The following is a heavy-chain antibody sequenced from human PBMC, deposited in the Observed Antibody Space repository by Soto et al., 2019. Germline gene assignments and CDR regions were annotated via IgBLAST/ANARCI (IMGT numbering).Heavy chain of an antibody. Sequence: GGSLRLSCAASGFTFSNAWMNWVRQAPGKGLEWVGRIKSKTDGGTTDYAAPVKGRFTISRDDSKNTLYLQMNSLKTEDTAVYYCTTTEAGSSSGIFYYYYGMDVWGQGTTVTVS. J-gene: IGHJ6*02. V-gene: IGHV3-15*07. D-gene: IGHD6-6*01. CDR2: IKSKTDGGTT. CDR1: GFTFSNAW. CDR3: TTTEAGSSSGIFYYYYGMDV.